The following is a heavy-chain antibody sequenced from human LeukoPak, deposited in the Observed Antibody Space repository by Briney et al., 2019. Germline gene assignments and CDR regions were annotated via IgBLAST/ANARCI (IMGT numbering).Heavy chain of an antibody. Sequence: GESLQISCKGSGYRFTSYWIGWVRQMPGKGLEWMGIIYPGDSDTRYSPSFQGQVTISADKSISTAYLQWSSLKASDTAMYYCARIATIRRHYYYMDVWGKGTTVTVSS. CDR1: GYRFTSYW. CDR3: ARIATIRRHYYYMDV. J-gene: IGHJ6*03. CDR2: IYPGDSDT. D-gene: IGHD5-12*01. V-gene: IGHV5-51*01.